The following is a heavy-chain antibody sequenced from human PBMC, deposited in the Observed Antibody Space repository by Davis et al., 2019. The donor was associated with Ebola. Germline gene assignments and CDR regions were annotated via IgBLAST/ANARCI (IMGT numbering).Heavy chain of an antibody. CDR2: IQSVGSNE. CDR1: GFTFSTYG. CDR3: AQDGINMPFHY. V-gene: IGHV3-30*02. J-gene: IGHJ4*02. Sequence: PGGSLRLSCAASGFTFSTYGMHWVRQAPGKGLEWVAFIQSVGSNEYYVDSVKGRFIISRDNVKNTVSLQMNSMRAEDTAVYFCAQDGINMPFHYWGQGTLVTVSS. D-gene: IGHD2-2*01.